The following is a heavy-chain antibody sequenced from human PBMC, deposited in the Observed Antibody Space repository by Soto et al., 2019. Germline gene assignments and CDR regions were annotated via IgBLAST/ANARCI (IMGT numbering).Heavy chain of an antibody. CDR1: GGSISSSSYY. J-gene: IGHJ6*02. V-gene: IGHV4-39*01. D-gene: IGHD2-15*01. CDR3: ARHLTYCSAGSCYSDFPYYGMDV. Sequence: QLQLQESGPGLVKPSETLSLTCTVSGGSISSSSYYWGWIRQPPGKGLEWIGSIFYSGSTYYNPSLKSRVHTSVDTSKNQFSLELSSVTAADTAVYYCARHLTYCSAGSCYSDFPYYGMDVWGQGTTVTVSS. CDR2: IFYSGST.